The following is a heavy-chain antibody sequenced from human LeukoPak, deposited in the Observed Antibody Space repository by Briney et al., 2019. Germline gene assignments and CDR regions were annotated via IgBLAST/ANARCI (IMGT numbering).Heavy chain of an antibody. CDR3: ARVYYEWARYSGYPGLPNYYYHMDV. CDR1: GGTFSSYA. V-gene: IGHV1-69*05. CDR2: IIPIFGTA. D-gene: IGHD5-12*01. J-gene: IGHJ6*03. Sequence: SVKVSCKASGGTFSSYAISWVRQAPGQGLEWMGGIIPIFGTANYAQKFQGRVTITTDESTSTAYMELSSLRSEDTAVYYCARVYYEWARYSGYPGLPNYYYHMDVWGKGTTVTVSS.